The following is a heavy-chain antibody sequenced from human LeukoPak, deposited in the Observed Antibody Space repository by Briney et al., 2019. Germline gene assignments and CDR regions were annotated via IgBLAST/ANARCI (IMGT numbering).Heavy chain of an antibody. CDR1: GFTFSSYS. D-gene: IGHD3-22*01. CDR2: ISSSSSYI. Sequence: GGSLRLSCAASGFTFSSYSMNWVRQAPGKGLEWVSSISSSSSYIYYADSVKGRFTISRDNAKNSLYLQMNSLRAEDTAVYYCARGGSSGFYRIFDCWGQGTLVTVSS. V-gene: IGHV3-21*01. J-gene: IGHJ4*02. CDR3: ARGGSSGFYRIFDC.